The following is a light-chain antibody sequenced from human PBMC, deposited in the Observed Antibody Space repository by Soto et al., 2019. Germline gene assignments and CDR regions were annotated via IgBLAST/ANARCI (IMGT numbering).Light chain of an antibody. V-gene: IGLV2-23*02. CDR3: CSYAGTSTYV. J-gene: IGLJ1*01. CDR1: SSDVGTYSL. CDR2: EVT. Sequence: QSVLTQPASLSGSPGQSITISCTGTSSDVGTYSLVSWYQQHPGKAPKLMIYEVTKRPSGVSNRFSGSKSGNTASLTISGLQAEDEADYYCCSYAGTSTYVFGTGTRSPS.